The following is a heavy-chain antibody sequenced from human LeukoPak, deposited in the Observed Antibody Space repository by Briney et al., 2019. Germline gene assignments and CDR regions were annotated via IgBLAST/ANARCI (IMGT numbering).Heavy chain of an antibody. CDR2: IYTSGSA. CDR3: ARDYSNYGSVDWFDP. V-gene: IGHV4-4*07. J-gene: IGHJ5*02. Sequence: PSETLSLTCTVSGGSISSYYWSWIRQPAGKGLEWIGRIYTSGSANYNPSLKSRVTMSVDTSKNQFSLKLSSVTAADTAVYYCARDYSNYGSVDWFDPWGQGTLVTVSS. D-gene: IGHD4-4*01. CDR1: GGSISSYY.